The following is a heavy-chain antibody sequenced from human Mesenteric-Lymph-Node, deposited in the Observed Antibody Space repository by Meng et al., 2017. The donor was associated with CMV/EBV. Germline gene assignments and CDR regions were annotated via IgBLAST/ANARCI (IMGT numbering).Heavy chain of an antibody. D-gene: IGHD6-6*01. V-gene: IGHV3-23*01. CDR2: ISGSGGST. CDR1: GFTFSSYA. CDR3: ARDYWSSSGGMDV. Sequence: GGSLRLSCAASGFTFSSYAMSWVRQAPGKGLEWVSAISGSGGSTYYADSVKGRFTISRDNSKNTLYLQMNSLRAEDTAVYYCARDYWSSSGGMDVWGQGTTVTVSS. J-gene: IGHJ6*02.